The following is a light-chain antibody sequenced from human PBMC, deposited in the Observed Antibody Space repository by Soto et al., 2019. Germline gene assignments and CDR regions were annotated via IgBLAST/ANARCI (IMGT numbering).Light chain of an antibody. V-gene: IGKV3-11*01. Sequence: EIVMTHSPSTLSLSPGSRANLSCRASQSVSSYLAWYQQKPGQAPRLLIYDASNRATGIPARFSGSGSGTDFTLTISSLEPEDFAVYYCQQRSNWPLTFGGGTKVDIK. CDR2: DAS. J-gene: IGKJ4*01. CDR1: QSVSSY. CDR3: QQRSNWPLT.